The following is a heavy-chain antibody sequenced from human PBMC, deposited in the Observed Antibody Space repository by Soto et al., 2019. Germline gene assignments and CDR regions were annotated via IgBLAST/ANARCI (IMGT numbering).Heavy chain of an antibody. CDR1: GGSISSGDYY. V-gene: IGHV4-30-4*01. D-gene: IGHD3-16*02. J-gene: IGHJ6*03. CDR2: IYYSGST. Sequence: SETLSLTCTVSGGSISSGDYYWSWIRQPPGKGLEWIGYIYYSGSTYYNPSLQSRVTISVDTSKNQFSLKLTSVTAADTAVYYCASSPMIGLGGLIVRGVEYYYMDVWDKGTTVTVSS. CDR3: ASSPMIGLGGLIVRGVEYYYMDV.